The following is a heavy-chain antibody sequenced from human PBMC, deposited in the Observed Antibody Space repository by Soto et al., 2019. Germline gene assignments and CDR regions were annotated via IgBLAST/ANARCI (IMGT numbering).Heavy chain of an antibody. J-gene: IGHJ5*02. D-gene: IGHD6-13*01. CDR3: ARHNRYSSTWFEGWFDP. CDR2: IYPGDSDT. Sequence: PGESLKISCKGSGYSFSIYWIAWVRHMPGKGLEWMGIIYPGDSDTRYSPSFQGQVTISADKSIDTAYLQWSSLKASDTAMYYCARHNRYSSTWFEGWFDPWGQGTLVTVSS. CDR1: GYSFSIYW. V-gene: IGHV5-51*01.